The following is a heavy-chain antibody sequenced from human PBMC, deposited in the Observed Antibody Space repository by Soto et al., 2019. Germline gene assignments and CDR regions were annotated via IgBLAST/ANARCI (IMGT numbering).Heavy chain of an antibody. J-gene: IGHJ4*02. CDR1: RYTFTSYD. CDR3: GRGGGIVVVTAPYAH. D-gene: IGHD2-21*02. Sequence: ASVKVSCKASRYTFTSYDMHSLRQAPGQRLEWMKSINAGNGNTKYSQKFQGRLTITRDTSASTAYMELSSLRSEDTAVYYCGRGGGIVVVTAPYAHWGKGTLVNVS. V-gene: IGHV1-3*01. CDR2: INAGNGNT.